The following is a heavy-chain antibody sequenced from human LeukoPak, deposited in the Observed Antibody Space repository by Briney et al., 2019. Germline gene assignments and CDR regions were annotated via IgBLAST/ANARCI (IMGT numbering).Heavy chain of an antibody. CDR1: GYTFTGYY. J-gene: IGHJ4*02. V-gene: IGHV1-8*03. D-gene: IGHD6-19*01. CDR3: ARGPYSSGWYDY. Sequence: ASVKVSCKASGYTFTGYYMHWVRQAPGQGLEWMGWMNPNSGNTGYAQKFQGRVTITRNTSISTAYMELSSLRSEDTAVYYCARGPYSSGWYDYWGQGTLVTVSS. CDR2: MNPNSGNT.